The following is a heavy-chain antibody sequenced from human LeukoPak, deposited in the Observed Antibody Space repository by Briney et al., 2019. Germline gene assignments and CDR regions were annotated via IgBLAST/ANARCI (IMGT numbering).Heavy chain of an antibody. CDR1: GGTFSSYT. CDR3: ARGYCSSTSCYYGHFDY. D-gene: IGHD2-2*01. Sequence: SVKVSCKASGGTFSSYTISWVRQAPGQGLEWMGGIIPIFGTANYAQKFQGRVTITTDESTSTAYMELSSLRSEDTAVYYCARGYCSSTSCYYGHFDYWGQGNLVTVSS. J-gene: IGHJ4*02. CDR2: IIPIFGTA. V-gene: IGHV1-69*05.